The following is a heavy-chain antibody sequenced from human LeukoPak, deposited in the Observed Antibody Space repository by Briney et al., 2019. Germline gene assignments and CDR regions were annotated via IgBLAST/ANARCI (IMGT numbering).Heavy chain of an antibody. V-gene: IGHV3-21*01. CDR1: GFIFSSYT. CDR3: AKGRGWEASYYYYYMDV. J-gene: IGHJ6*03. Sequence: GGSLRLSCAASGFIFSSYTMNWVRQAPGKGLEWVSSISSSSSYIYYADSVKGRFTISRDNAKNSVYLEMNSLRAEDTAVHYCAKGRGWEASYYYYYMDVWGKGTTVTISS. CDR2: ISSSSSYI. D-gene: IGHD1-26*01.